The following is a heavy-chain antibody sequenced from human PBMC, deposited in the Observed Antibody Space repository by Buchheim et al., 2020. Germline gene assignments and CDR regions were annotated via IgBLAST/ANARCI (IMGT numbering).Heavy chain of an antibody. Sequence: VQLLESGGGLVQPGGSLRLFCAASGFTFSSYGMHWVRQAPGKGLEWVAVISYDGSNKYYADSVKGRFTISRDNSKNTLYLQMNSLRAEDTAVYYCAKGRYYYDSSPFDYWGQGTL. V-gene: IGHV3-30*18. CDR3: AKGRYYYDSSPFDY. CDR2: ISYDGSNK. J-gene: IGHJ4*02. CDR1: GFTFSSYG. D-gene: IGHD3-22*01.